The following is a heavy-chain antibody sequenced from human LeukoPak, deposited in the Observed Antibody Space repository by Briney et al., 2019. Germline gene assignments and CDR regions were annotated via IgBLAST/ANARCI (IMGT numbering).Heavy chain of an antibody. J-gene: IGHJ4*02. Sequence: GGSLRLSCAASGFTFDDYAMHWVRQAPGKGLEWVSGISWNSGSIGYADSVKGRFTISRDNAKNPLYLQMNSLRAEDTALYYCAKDRGASNPYYFDYWGQGTLVTVSS. CDR1: GFTFDDYA. D-gene: IGHD1-14*01. V-gene: IGHV3-9*01. CDR3: AKDRGASNPYYFDY. CDR2: ISWNSGSI.